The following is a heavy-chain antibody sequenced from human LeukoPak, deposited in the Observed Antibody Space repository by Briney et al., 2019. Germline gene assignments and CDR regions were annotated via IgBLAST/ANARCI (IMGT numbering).Heavy chain of an antibody. Sequence: GGSLRLSCAASGFTFSDYWMTWVRQAPGRGLEWVSFISSVSGYIYYADSVKDRFTISRDNARNSLYLQMNSLRAEDTAVYYCARDWRTQVLHPYYFEYWGQGVLVTVSS. CDR2: ISSVSGYI. J-gene: IGHJ4*02. V-gene: IGHV3-21*01. CDR3: ARDWRTQVLHPYYFEY. CDR1: GFTFSDYW. D-gene: IGHD3-16*01.